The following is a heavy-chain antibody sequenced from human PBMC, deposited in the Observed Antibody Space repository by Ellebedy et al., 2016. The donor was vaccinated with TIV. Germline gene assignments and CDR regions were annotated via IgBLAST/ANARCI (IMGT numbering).Heavy chain of an antibody. J-gene: IGHJ4*02. V-gene: IGHV3-33*01. Sequence: PAGSLRLSCAASGFTFSTYGMHCVRQAPGKGLEWVAIIWYDGSNKYYADSVRGRFTISRDNSKNTLYLQMNSLRAEDTAVYYCASRGVAVQGADYWGQGTLVTVSS. CDR1: GFTFSTYG. D-gene: IGHD3-10*01. CDR2: IWYDGSNK. CDR3: ASRGVAVQGADY.